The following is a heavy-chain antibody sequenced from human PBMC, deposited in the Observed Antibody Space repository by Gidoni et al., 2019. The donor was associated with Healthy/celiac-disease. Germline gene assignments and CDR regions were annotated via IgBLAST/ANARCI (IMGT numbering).Heavy chain of an antibody. V-gene: IGHV3-48*03. Sequence: EVQLVASGGGLVQPGGSLRLSCAASGFTFSSYEMNWVRQAPGTGLEGVSYISSSGSTIYYADSVKGRFTISRDNAKNSLYLKMNSVRAEDTAVYYCARALDSYGPFDYWGQGTLVTVSS. J-gene: IGHJ4*02. CDR1: GFTFSSYE. D-gene: IGHD5-18*01. CDR2: ISSSGSTI. CDR3: ARALDSYGPFDY.